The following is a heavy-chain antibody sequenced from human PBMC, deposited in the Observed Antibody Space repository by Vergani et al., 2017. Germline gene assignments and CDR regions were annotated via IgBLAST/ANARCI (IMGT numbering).Heavy chain of an antibody. J-gene: IGHJ6*02. Sequence: EVQLLESGGGLVQPGGSLRLSCAASGFTFSSYAMSWVRQAPGKGLEWVSAIYSGGSTYYADSVKGRFTISRDNSKNTLYLQMNSLRAEDTAVYYCAREAPGWLFYGMDVWGQGTTVTVSS. CDR2: IYSGGST. CDR1: GFTFSSYA. V-gene: IGHV3-66*02. CDR3: AREAPGWLFYGMDV. D-gene: IGHD3-22*01.